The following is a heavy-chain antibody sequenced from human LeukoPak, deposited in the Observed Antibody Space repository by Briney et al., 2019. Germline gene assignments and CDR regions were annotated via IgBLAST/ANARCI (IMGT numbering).Heavy chain of an antibody. Sequence: GGSLRLSCAASGFTFTNFWMNWLRQVPGKGLEWVANIKQDGGAKNYVDSVKGRFTISRDNAKNSLYLQMNNLRVEDTAVYYCARERVTTTSFDYWGQGVLVTVSS. V-gene: IGHV3-7*01. CDR3: ARERVTTTSFDY. J-gene: IGHJ4*02. CDR1: GFTFTNFW. D-gene: IGHD2/OR15-2a*01. CDR2: IKQDGGAK.